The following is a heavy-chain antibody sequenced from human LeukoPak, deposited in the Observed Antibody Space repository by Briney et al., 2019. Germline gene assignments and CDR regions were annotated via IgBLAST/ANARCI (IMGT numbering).Heavy chain of an antibody. CDR3: ARDIPYEVTFGGVTVMGSFVLDH. CDR2: IIPIFGTA. J-gene: IGHJ4*02. Sequence: ASVKVSCKASGGTFSSYAISWVRQAPGQGLEWMGGIIPIFGTASYAQKFQGRVTLTRDTSTTTVYMELSSLRSEDTAVYYCARDIPYEVTFGGVTVMGSFVLDHWGQGTLVTVSS. V-gene: IGHV1-69*05. CDR1: GGTFSSYA. D-gene: IGHD3-16*02.